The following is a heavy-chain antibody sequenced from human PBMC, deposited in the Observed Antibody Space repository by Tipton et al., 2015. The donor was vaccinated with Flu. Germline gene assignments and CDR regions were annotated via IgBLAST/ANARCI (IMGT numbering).Heavy chain of an antibody. CDR1: GFTFSSYE. D-gene: IGHD3-16*01. Sequence: GSLRLSCAASGFTFSSYEMNWVRQAPGKGLEWVSYISSSGSTIYYADSVKGRFTISRDNAKNSLYLQMNSLRAEDTAFYYCARDSKTRFNWYFDLWGRGTLVTVSS. CDR2: ISSSGSTI. J-gene: IGHJ2*01. CDR3: ARDSKTRFNWYFDL. V-gene: IGHV3-48*03.